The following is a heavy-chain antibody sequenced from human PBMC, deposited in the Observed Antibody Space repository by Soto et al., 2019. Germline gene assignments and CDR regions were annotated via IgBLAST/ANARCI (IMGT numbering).Heavy chain of an antibody. CDR3: VRASWSGVPFYGMDV. J-gene: IGHJ6*02. CDR2: IYYRGNT. Sequence: QVQLQESGPGLVKPSQTLSLTCTVSGGSINTDGYYWSWIRQHSGKGLEWIGYIYYRGNTYYNPSLKSRATISIDTSKNQFSLKLSSVTAADTAMYYCVRASWSGVPFYGMDVWGQGTTVTVSS. CDR1: GGSINTDGYY. V-gene: IGHV4-31*03. D-gene: IGHD3-3*01.